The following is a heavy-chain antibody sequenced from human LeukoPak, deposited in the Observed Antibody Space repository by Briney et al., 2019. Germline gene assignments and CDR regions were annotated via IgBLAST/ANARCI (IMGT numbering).Heavy chain of an antibody. CDR1: GLTLSSYA. D-gene: IGHD6-19*01. CDR3: AKLKQWQPQRYFFEY. Sequence: PGGSLRLSCAGSGLTLSSYAMSWVRQAPGKGLEWVSGISGGNTYYADAVKGRVTISRDNSKNTLYLQMNSLRAEDTAVYYCAKLKQWQPQRYFFEYWGQGALVTVAS. V-gene: IGHV3-23*01. J-gene: IGHJ4*02. CDR2: ISGGNT.